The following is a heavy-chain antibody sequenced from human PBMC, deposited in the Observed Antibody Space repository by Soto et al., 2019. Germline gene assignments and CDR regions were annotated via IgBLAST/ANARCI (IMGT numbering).Heavy chain of an antibody. D-gene: IGHD2-2*01. CDR3: ARSSISKKIDY. V-gene: IGHV4-31*01. Sequence: QVQLQESGPGLVKPSQTLTLTCSVSGGSINSGGYYWTWIRQHPGKGLEWIGNIYYSGSTSYKPXXXXXXXXXXXXXXXXXXLKLSSVTAADTAVYYCARSSISKKIDYWGQGTLVTVSS. CDR1: GGSINSGGYY. J-gene: IGHJ4*02. CDR2: IYYSGST.